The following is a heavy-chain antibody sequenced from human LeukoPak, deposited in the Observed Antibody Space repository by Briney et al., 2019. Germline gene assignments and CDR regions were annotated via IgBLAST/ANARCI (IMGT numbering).Heavy chain of an antibody. D-gene: IGHD1-7*01. CDR1: GGSISSYY. Sequence: PSETLSLTCTVSGGSISSYYWSWIRQPPGKGLEWIGYIYYSGSTNYNPSLKSRATISVDTSKNQFSLKLSSVAAADTAVYYWASSALELLGLGAFDIWGQGTMVTVSS. CDR2: IYYSGST. J-gene: IGHJ3*02. CDR3: ASSALELLGLGAFDI. V-gene: IGHV4-59*01.